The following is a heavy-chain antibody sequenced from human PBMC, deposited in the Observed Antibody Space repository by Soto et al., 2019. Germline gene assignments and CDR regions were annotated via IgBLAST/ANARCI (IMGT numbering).Heavy chain of an antibody. CDR1: GDSISGSNYF. CDR3: ARGPPFY. Sequence: SETLSLTCTVSGDSISGSNYFWGWIRQPPGKGLEWIGTIFYSGSTYYNPSLKSRVTISVDRSKNQFSLKLSSVTAADTAVYSCARGPPFYWGQGTLVTVS. V-gene: IGHV4-39*07. CDR2: IFYSGST. J-gene: IGHJ4*02.